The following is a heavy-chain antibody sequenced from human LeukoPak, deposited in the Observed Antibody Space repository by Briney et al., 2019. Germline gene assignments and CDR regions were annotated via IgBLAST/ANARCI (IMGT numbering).Heavy chain of an antibody. CDR3: ARGSSGYYTKLDY. CDR2: IWYGGNNK. CDR1: GFTFSSYG. Sequence: GGSLRLSCVVSGFTFSSYGMHWVRQAPGKGLEWVAVIWYGGNNKYYADSVKGRFTISRDNFKNTLYLQMNSLRAEDTAVYYSARGSSGYYTKLDYWGQGTLVTVSS. J-gene: IGHJ4*02. D-gene: IGHD3-22*01. V-gene: IGHV3-33*01.